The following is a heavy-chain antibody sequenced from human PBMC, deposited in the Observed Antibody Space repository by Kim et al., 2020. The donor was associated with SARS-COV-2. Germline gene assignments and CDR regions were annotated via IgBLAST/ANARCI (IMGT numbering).Heavy chain of an antibody. CDR1: GGTFSSYA. V-gene: IGHV1-69*13. Sequence: SVKVSCKASGGTFSSYAISWVRQAPGQGLEWMGGIIPIFGTANYAQKFQGRVTITADESTSTAYMELSSLRSEDTAVYYCATPRKTWYYYDSSGYYCHYYGMDVWGQGTTVTVSS. CDR3: ATPRKTWYYYDSSGYYCHYYGMDV. CDR2: IIPIFGTA. D-gene: IGHD3-22*01. J-gene: IGHJ6*02.